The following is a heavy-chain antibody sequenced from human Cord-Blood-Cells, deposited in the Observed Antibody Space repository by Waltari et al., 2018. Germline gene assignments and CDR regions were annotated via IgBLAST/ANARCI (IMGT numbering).Heavy chain of an antibody. CDR2: INPNSGGT. J-gene: IGHJ4*02. Sequence: QVQLVQSGAEVKKPGASVKVSCKASGYTFTGYYMHWVRQAPGQGLEWMGWINPNSGGTNYAQKFQGRVTMTRDTSISTAYMELSRLRSDDTAVYYCARELTGIVVVPAATLGDWGQGTLVTVSS. V-gene: IGHV1-2*02. CDR1: GYTFTGYY. CDR3: ARELTGIVVVPAATLGD. D-gene: IGHD2-2*01.